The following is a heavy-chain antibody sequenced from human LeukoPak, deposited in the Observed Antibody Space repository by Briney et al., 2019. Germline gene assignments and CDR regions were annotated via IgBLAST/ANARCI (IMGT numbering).Heavy chain of an antibody. V-gene: IGHV1-2*06. Sequence: ASVKVSCKASGYTFTGYYMHWVRQAPGQGLEWMGRINPNSGGTNYAQKFQGRVTMTRDTSISTAYMELSRLRSDDTAVYYCARGYCSSTSCYSVFDYWGQGTLVTVSS. CDR2: INPNSGGT. J-gene: IGHJ4*02. D-gene: IGHD2-2*01. CDR3: ARGYCSSTSCYSVFDY. CDR1: GYTFTGYY.